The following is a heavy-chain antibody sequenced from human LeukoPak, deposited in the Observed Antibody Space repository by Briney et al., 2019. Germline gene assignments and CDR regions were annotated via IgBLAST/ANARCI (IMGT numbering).Heavy chain of an antibody. CDR2: IYHSGTT. D-gene: IGHD4-23*01. CDR3: ARNGGNSDFDY. V-gene: IGHV4-28*01. CDR1: GYSITSSSW. Sequence: PSETLSLTCAVSGYSITSSSWWGWIRQPPGKGLEWIGYIYHSGTTYYNPSLQSRVTMSVDTSKNQFSLELSSVTAVDTAVYYCARNGGNSDFDYWGQGTLVTVSS. J-gene: IGHJ4*02.